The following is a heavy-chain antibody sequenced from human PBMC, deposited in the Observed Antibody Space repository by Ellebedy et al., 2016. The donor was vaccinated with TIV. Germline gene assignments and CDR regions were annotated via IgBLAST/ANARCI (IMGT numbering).Heavy chain of an antibody. CDR2: IIPIFGTA. D-gene: IGHD1-7*01. J-gene: IGHJ6*02. CDR3: ARLLELQDYYYGMDV. V-gene: IGHV1-69*13. CDR1: GGTFSSYA. Sequence: SVKVSXXASGGTFSSYAISWVRQAPGQGLEWMGGIIPIFGTANYAQKFQGRVTITADESTSTAYMELSSLRSEDTAVYYCARLLELQDYYYGMDVWGQGTTVTVSS.